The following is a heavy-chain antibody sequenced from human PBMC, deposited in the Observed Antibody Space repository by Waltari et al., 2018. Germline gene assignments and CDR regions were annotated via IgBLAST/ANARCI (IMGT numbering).Heavy chain of an antibody. V-gene: IGHV3-74*01. Sequence: EVQLVESGGNLVQPGGSLRLSCAASGFTLTSHWMHCVRQAPGKGLVWVSRINSDGSNTRYADSVKGRFTISRDNAKNTLYLEMNSLRAEDTAVYFCAGGPQSGASSAWYGWFDPWGQGTLVTVSS. J-gene: IGHJ5*02. D-gene: IGHD6-13*01. CDR3: AGGPQSGASSAWYGWFDP. CDR2: INSDGSNT. CDR1: GFTLTSHW.